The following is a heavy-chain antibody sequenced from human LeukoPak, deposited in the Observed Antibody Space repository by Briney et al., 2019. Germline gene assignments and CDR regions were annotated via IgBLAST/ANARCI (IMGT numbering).Heavy chain of an antibody. CDR3: AKDLTTVTTQGDY. V-gene: IGHV3-48*03. CDR1: GFTFSSYE. D-gene: IGHD4-11*01. J-gene: IGHJ4*02. CDR2: ISSSGSTI. Sequence: GGSLRLSCAASGFTFSSYEMNWVRQAPGKGLEWVSYISSSGSTIYYADSVKGRFTISRDNSKNTLYLQMNSLRAEDTAVYYCAKDLTTVTTQGDYWGQGTLVTVSS.